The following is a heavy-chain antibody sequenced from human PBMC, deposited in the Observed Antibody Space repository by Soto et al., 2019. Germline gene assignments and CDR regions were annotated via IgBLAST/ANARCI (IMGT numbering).Heavy chain of an antibody. CDR3: TRASSYSFDY. J-gene: IGHJ4*02. CDR1: GFTFSDYY. CDR2: ISSSGSTI. D-gene: IGHD2-21*01. Sequence: SGGSLRLSCAASGFTFSDYYMSWISQAPGKGLEWVSYISSSGSTIYYADSVKGRFTISRDRGKNFLYLQMNGLKGDDSGIYYCTRASSYSFDYWGQGALVTGSS. V-gene: IGHV3-11*04.